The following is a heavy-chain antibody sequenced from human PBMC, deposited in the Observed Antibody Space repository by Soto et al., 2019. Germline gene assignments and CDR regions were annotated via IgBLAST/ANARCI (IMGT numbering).Heavy chain of an antibody. V-gene: IGHV1-69*13. J-gene: IGHJ6*02. Sequence: VASVKVSCKASGGTFSSYAISCVRQAPGQGLEWMGGIIPIFGTANYAQKFQGRVTITADESTSTAYMELSSLRSEDTAVYYCARRALVVVTARVYYYYGMDVWGQGTTVTVSS. CDR2: IIPIFGTA. CDR3: ARRALVVVTARVYYYYGMDV. D-gene: IGHD2-21*02. CDR1: GGTFSSYA.